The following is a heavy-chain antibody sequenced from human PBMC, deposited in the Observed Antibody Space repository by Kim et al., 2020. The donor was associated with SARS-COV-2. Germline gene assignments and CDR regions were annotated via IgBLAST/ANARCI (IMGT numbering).Heavy chain of an antibody. Sequence: GGSLRLSCAASGFTFSSYSMNWVRQAPGKGLEWVSSISSSSSYIYYADSVKGRFTISRDNAKNTLYLQMNSLRAEDTAVYYCARLVYNGNDALDYWGQGTLVTVSS. CDR2: ISSSSSYI. V-gene: IGHV3-21*01. CDR1: GFTFSSYS. J-gene: IGHJ4*02. CDR3: ARLVYNGNDALDY. D-gene: IGHD1-1*01.